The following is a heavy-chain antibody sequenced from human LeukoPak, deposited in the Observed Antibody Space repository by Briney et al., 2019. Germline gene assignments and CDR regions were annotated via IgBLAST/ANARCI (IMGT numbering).Heavy chain of an antibody. V-gene: IGHV3-48*03. CDR1: GFAFSTYE. CDR3: ARDSVRSFDY. Sequence: GGPLRLSCAASGFAFSTYEMNWVRQAPGKGLEWVSYISSSGNTIYYADSVKGRFTISRDNAKNSLYLQMNSLRAEDTAVYYCARDSVRSFDYWGQGTLVTVSS. J-gene: IGHJ4*02. CDR2: ISSSGNTI.